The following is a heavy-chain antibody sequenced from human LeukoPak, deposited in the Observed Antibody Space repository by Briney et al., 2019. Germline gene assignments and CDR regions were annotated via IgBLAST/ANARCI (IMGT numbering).Heavy chain of an antibody. V-gene: IGHV3-23*01. CDR3: AKDGSWIQLWLPNY. D-gene: IGHD5-18*01. CDR1: GFTFSSYA. CDR2: ISGSGGST. J-gene: IGHJ4*02. Sequence: PGGSLRLSCAASGFTFSSYAMSWVRQAPGKGLEWVSAISGSGGSTYYADSVKGRFTISRDNSMNTLYLQMNSLRAEDTAVYYCAKDGSWIQLWLPNYWGQGTLVTVSS.